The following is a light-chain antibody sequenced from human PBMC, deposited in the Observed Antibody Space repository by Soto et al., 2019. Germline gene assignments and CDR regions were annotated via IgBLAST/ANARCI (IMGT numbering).Light chain of an antibody. CDR3: QQSYSTPWT. CDR2: AAS. CDR1: QSISSS. J-gene: IGKJ1*01. Sequence: DIQLAQSPSSLSASVGDRVTITCRASQSISSSLNWYQQTPGKAPNLLIYAASSLQSGVPSRFSGRASGTDFTLTISSLQPEDFATYYCQQSYSTPWTFGQGTKVDFK. V-gene: IGKV1-39*01.